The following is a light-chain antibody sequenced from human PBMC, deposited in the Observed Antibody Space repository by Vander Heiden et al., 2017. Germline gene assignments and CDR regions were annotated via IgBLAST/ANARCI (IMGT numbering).Light chain of an antibody. J-gene: IGLJ2*01. V-gene: IGLV2-18*02. Sequence: QSALTQPPSVSGSPGQSVTIPCTGTSSDVRYYNRVSWYQQPPGAAPSLVIYEVSNRPSGVPDRFSGSKSGNTASLTISGLQAEDEADYYCSSYTSDIVVFGGGTKLTVL. CDR3: SSYTSDIVV. CDR2: EVS. CDR1: SSDVRYYNR.